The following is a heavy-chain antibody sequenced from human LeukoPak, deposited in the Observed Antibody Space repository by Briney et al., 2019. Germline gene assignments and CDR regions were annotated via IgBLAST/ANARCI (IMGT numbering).Heavy chain of an antibody. V-gene: IGHV3-15*01. D-gene: IGHD2-2*01. Sequence: GSLRLSCAASGFTFSNAWMSWVRQAPGMGLEWVGRIKSKSDGGTTDYAAPVKGRFTISRDDSKNTLYLQMNSLKTEDTAVYYCTTLEVVPAAMKGYYYYYGLDVWGQGTTVTVSS. CDR1: GFTFSNAW. CDR2: IKSKSDGGTT. J-gene: IGHJ6*02. CDR3: TTLEVVPAAMKGYYYYYGLDV.